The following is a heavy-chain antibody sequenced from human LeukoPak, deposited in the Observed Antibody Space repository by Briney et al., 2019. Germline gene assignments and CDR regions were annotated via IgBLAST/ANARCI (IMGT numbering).Heavy chain of an antibody. CDR3: ARSAYFDWLLDPYGMDV. Sequence: SETRSLTCTVSGGSITNYYWSWLRQPAGKGLEWIGRIYTNEITNYNPSLKSRVTMSVDTSKNQFSLNLSSVTAADTAVYYCARSAYFDWLLDPYGMDVWGQGTTVTVSS. V-gene: IGHV4-4*07. J-gene: IGHJ6*02. CDR2: IYTNEIT. D-gene: IGHD3-9*01. CDR1: GGSITNYY.